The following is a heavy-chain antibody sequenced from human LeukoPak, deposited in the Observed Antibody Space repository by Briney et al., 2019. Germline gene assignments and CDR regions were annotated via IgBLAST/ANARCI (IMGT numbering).Heavy chain of an antibody. D-gene: IGHD1-20*01. CDR1: GFTGSNNY. CDR3: ARAPTITANFDC. CDR2: IYSDGTT. Sequence: PGGSLRLSCAASGFTGSNNYMSWVRQAPGKGPEWVSMIYSDGTTHYVDSVRGRFAISRDTSRNTVFLQMNSLRVEDTAIYYCARAPTITANFDCWGQGTLVTVSS. V-gene: IGHV3-53*01. J-gene: IGHJ4*02.